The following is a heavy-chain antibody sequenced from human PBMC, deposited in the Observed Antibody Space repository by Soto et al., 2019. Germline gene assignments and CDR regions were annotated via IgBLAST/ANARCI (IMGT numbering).Heavy chain of an antibody. Sequence: SETLSLTCTVSGGSISSSSYYWGWIRQPPGKGLEWIGSIYYSGSTYYNPSPKSRVTNSVDTSKNQFSLKLSSVTAADTAVYYCARPRIAVAGEFSDYWGQGTLVTVSS. D-gene: IGHD6-19*01. CDR3: ARPRIAVAGEFSDY. J-gene: IGHJ4*02. CDR1: GGSISSSSYY. CDR2: IYYSGST. V-gene: IGHV4-39*01.